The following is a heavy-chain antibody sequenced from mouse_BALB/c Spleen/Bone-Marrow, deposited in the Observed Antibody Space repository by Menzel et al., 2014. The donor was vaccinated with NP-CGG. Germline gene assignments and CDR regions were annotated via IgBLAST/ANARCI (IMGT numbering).Heavy chain of an antibody. CDR1: GYSFTSYW. V-gene: IGHV1-59*01. CDR3: ARRDNAPFAY. D-gene: IGHD1-3*01. Sequence: VQLQQSGPQLVRPGASVKISCKASGYSFTSYWVHWVKQRPGQGLEWIGMIDPSDSETKLNQKFKDKATLTVDKSSSTAYLQLSSPTSEDSAVYYCARRDNAPFAYWGQGTLVTVSA. CDR2: IDPSDSET. J-gene: IGHJ3*01.